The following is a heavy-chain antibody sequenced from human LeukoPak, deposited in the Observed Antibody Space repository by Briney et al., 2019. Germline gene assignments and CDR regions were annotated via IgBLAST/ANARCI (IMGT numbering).Heavy chain of an antibody. J-gene: IGHJ5*02. Sequence: SGPTLVNPTQTLTLTCTFSGFSLSTSGVGVGWIRQPPGKALEWLALIYWNDDKRYSPSLKSRLTITKDTSKNQVVLTMTNMDPVDTATYYCAHIPSDFWSGLTNWFDPWGQGTLVTVSS. V-gene: IGHV2-5*01. CDR1: GFSLSTSGVG. D-gene: IGHD3-3*01. CDR2: IYWNDDK. CDR3: AHIPSDFWSGLTNWFDP.